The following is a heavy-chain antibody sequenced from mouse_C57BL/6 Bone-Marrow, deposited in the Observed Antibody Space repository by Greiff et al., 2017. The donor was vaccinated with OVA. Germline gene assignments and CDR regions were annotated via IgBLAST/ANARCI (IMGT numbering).Heavy chain of an antibody. V-gene: IGHV5-17*01. J-gene: IGHJ3*01. D-gene: IGHD2-3*01. CDR1: GFTFSDYG. CDR3: ARADGAWFAY. CDR2: ISRGSSTI. Sequence: DVMLVESGGGLVKPGGSLKLSCAASGFTFSDYGMHWVRQAPEKGLEWVAYISRGSSTIYYADTVKGRFTISRDNAKNTLFLQMTSLRSEDTAMDYYARADGAWFAYWGQGTLVTVSA.